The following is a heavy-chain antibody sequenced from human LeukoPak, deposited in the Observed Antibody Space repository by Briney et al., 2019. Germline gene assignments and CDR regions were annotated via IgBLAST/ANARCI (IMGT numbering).Heavy chain of an antibody. V-gene: IGHV3-30*04. J-gene: IGHJ4*02. D-gene: IGHD2-15*01. CDR3: ASGTAVVVAATPSPDY. CDR1: GFTFSSYA. Sequence: PGGSLRLSCAASGFTFSSYAMHWVRQAPGKGLEWVAVISYDGSNKYYADSVKGRFTISRDNSKNTLYLQMNSLRAEDTAVYYCASGTAVVVAATPSPDYWGQGTLVNVSS. CDR2: ISYDGSNK.